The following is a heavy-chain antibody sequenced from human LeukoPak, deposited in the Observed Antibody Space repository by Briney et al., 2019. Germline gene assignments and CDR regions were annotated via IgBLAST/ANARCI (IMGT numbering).Heavy chain of an antibody. V-gene: IGHV3-21*01. D-gene: IGHD3-22*01. CDR1: GFTFSSYA. CDR2: ISSSSSYI. Sequence: GSLRLSCAASGFTFSSYAMSWVRQAPGKGLEWVSSISSSSSYIYYADSVKGRFTISRDNAKNSLYLQMNSLRAEDTAVYYCARGYYDSSGATAFDIWGQGTMVTVSS. CDR3: ARGYYDSSGATAFDI. J-gene: IGHJ3*02.